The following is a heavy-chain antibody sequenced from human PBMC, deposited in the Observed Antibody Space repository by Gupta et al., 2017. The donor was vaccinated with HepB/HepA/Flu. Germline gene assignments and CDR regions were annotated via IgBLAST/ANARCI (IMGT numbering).Heavy chain of an antibody. J-gene: IGHJ4*02. V-gene: IGHV3-30-3*01. CDR2: ISKDGSNK. Sequence: QVQLVESGGGVVQPGRSLRLSFAASGFIFSSYAMHWVRPAPGKGLEWVALISKDGSNKHYAGSVKGRFTISRDSSKNTLYLQMNSLRGEDTAIYYCARDRETYYYGAGSAVDNWGQGTLVTVSS. D-gene: IGHD3-10*01. CDR1: GFIFSSYA. CDR3: ARDRETYYYGAGSAVDN.